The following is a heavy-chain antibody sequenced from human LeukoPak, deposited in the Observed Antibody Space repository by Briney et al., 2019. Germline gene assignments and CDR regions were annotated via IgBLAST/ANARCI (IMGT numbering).Heavy chain of an antibody. CDR3: ARDLGYCSSTSCYAWFDP. CDR1: GGSISSFY. CDR2: IYYSGNT. D-gene: IGHD2-2*01. Sequence: SETLSLTCTVAGGSISSFYWSWIRQPSGKGLEWIGYIYYSGNTNYNPSLNSRVTISVDTSKNQFSLKLSSVTAADTAVYYCARDLGYCSSTSCYAWFDPWGQGTLVTVSS. V-gene: IGHV4-59*01. J-gene: IGHJ5*02.